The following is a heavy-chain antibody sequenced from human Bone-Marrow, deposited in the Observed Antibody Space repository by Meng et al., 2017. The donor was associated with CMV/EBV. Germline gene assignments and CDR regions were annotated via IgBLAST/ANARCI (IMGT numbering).Heavy chain of an antibody. CDR1: GFTFSMYG. CDR3: AKDGALYYYDSSGYYCSGVSFDY. V-gene: IGHV3-30*02. J-gene: IGHJ4*02. D-gene: IGHD3-22*01. Sequence: GGSLRLSCAASGFTFSMYGMHWVRQAPGKGLEWVAFIRYDGSNKYYADSVKGRFTISRDNYKNTLYLQMNSLRAEDTAVYYCAKDGALYYYDSSGYYCSGVSFDYWGQGTLVTVSS. CDR2: IRYDGSNK.